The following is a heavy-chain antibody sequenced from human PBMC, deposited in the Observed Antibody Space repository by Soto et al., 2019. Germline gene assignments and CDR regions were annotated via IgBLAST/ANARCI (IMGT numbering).Heavy chain of an antibody. Sequence: SETLSLTCAVYGGSFSGYYWSWIRQPPGKGLEWIGEINHSGSTSYNPSLKSRVTISVDTSKNQFSLKLSSVAAADTAVYYCARGQEQQLVRLYYYYGMEVWGQGTTVTVSS. CDR3: ARGQEQQLVRLYYYYGMEV. CDR2: INHSGST. D-gene: IGHD6-13*01. V-gene: IGHV4-34*01. J-gene: IGHJ6*02. CDR1: GGSFSGYY.